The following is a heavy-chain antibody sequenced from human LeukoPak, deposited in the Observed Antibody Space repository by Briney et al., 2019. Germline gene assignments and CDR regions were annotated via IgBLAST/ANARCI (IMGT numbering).Heavy chain of an antibody. V-gene: IGHV3-30*18. CDR1: GFTFINYG. D-gene: IGHD4-17*01. CDR3: ANYGDYQYFDY. Sequence: GGSLRLSCAASGFTFINYGMHWVCQAPGKGLEWVAVISYDGTNKYYADSVKGRFTISRDNSKNTLYLQMNSLKTDDTAVYYCANYGDYQYFDYWAQGTPVTVSS. J-gene: IGHJ4*02. CDR2: ISYDGTNK.